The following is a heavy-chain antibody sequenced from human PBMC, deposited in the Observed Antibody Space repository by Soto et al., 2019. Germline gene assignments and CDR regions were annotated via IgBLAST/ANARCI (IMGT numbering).Heavy chain of an antibody. J-gene: IGHJ6*02. CDR1: GGSIGSRNYY. CDR2: MYYSGST. D-gene: IGHD3-10*01. Sequence: SETLSLTCTVSGGSIGSRNYYWGWIRQPPGKGLEWIGSMYYSGSTDYNPSLKSRVTISVDTSKNQFSLKVSSVTATDTAVYYCARRGNYGHYYYGLDVWGQGTTVTVSS. CDR3: ARRGNYGHYYYGLDV. V-gene: IGHV4-39*01.